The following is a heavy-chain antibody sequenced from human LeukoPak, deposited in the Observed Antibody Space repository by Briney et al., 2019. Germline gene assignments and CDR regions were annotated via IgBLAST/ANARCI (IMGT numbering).Heavy chain of an antibody. CDR3: ARGLAKRYEDIVVVPAAIGDAFDI. CDR2: IIPIFGTA. V-gene: IGHV1-69*01. J-gene: IGHJ3*02. Sequence: SVKVSCKASGGTFSSYAISWVRQAPGQGLEWMGGIIPIFGTANYAQKFQGRVTITADESTSTAYMELSSLRSEDTAVYYCARGLAKRYEDIVVVPAAIGDAFDIWGQGTMVTVSS. D-gene: IGHD2-2*01. CDR1: GGTFSSYA.